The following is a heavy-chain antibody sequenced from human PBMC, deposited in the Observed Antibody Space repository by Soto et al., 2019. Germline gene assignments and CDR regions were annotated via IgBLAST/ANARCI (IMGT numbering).Heavy chain of an antibody. Sequence: QVQLVQSGAEVKKPGSSVKVSCKASGGTFNTYTINWVRQAPGQGLEWMGRIIPMLGRANYAQKFQGRVTITADKSTTTAYMELSSLRSDDTAVYYCARGLGSGWQRIDYWGQGALVTVSS. D-gene: IGHD6-19*01. CDR2: IIPMLGRA. CDR1: GGTFNTYT. J-gene: IGHJ4*02. CDR3: ARGLGSGWQRIDY. V-gene: IGHV1-69*08.